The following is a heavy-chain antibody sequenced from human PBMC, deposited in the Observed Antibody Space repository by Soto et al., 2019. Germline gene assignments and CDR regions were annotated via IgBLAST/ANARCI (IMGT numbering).Heavy chain of an antibody. CDR3: ARDRYYDSSGYYSYFDY. CDR1: GGSVSSGSYY. Sequence: PSETLSLTCTVSGGSVSSGSYYWSWIRQPPGKGLEWIGYIYYSGSTNYNPSLKSRVTISVDTSKNQFSLKLSSVTAADTAVYYCARDRYYDSSGYYSYFDYWGQGTLVTVSS. J-gene: IGHJ4*02. CDR2: IYYSGST. V-gene: IGHV4-61*01. D-gene: IGHD3-22*01.